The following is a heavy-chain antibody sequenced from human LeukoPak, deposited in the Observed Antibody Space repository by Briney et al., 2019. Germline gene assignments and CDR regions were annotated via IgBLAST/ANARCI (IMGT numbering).Heavy chain of an antibody. J-gene: IGHJ6*02. CDR2: INHSGST. D-gene: IGHD4-11*01. CDR3: ARGKNDYSNYADYYYYYGMDV. CDR1: GGSFSGYY. Sequence: SETLSLTCAVYGGSFSGYYWSWIRQPPGKGLEWIGEINHSGSTNYNPSLKSRVTISVDTSKNQFSLKLSSVTAADTAVYYCARGKNDYSNYADYYYYYGMDVWGQGTMVTVSS. V-gene: IGHV4-34*01.